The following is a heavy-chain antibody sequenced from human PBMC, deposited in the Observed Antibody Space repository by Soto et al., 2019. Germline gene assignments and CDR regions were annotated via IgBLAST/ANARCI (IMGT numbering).Heavy chain of an antibody. V-gene: IGHV3-23*01. CDR1: GVAFSTNA. D-gene: IGHD3-22*01. J-gene: IGHJ4*02. CDR3: AKVGARSSGRTHYFDY. Sequence: GGSLRLSCAASGVAFSTNAMNWVRQAPGKGLEWVSGISASGGSTYYADSVKGRFSISRDNSKNTLYLQMNSLRADDTAVYYCAKVGARSSGRTHYFDYWGQGTLVTVSS. CDR2: ISASGGST.